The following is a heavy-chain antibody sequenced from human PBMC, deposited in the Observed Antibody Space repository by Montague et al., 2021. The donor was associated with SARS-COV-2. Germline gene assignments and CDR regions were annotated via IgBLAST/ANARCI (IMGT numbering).Heavy chain of an antibody. V-gene: IGHV3-33*01. J-gene: IGHJ6*02. CDR1: GFTFSSYG. CDR3: ARDSDYYYYGMDV. D-gene: IGHD3-10*01. Sequence: SLRLSCAASGFTFSSYGMHWVRQAPGKGLEWAAVIWYDGSNKYYADSVKGRFTISRDNSKNTLYLQMNSLRAEDTAVYYCARDSDYYYYGMDVWGQGTTVTVSS. CDR2: IWYDGSNK.